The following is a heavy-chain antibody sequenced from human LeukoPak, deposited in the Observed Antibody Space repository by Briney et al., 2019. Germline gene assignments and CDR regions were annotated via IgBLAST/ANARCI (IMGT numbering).Heavy chain of an antibody. D-gene: IGHD3-10*01. J-gene: IGHJ4*02. CDR2: ISSSSSFI. CDR1: GFTFSSHT. V-gene: IGHV3-21*01. CDR3: AKGPKNYYGSGTFY. Sequence: PGGSLRLSCAASGFTFSSHTVTWVRQAPGRGLEWVSSISSSSSFIHYADSVRGRFTISRDNAKKSLYLQMNSLRAEDTAVYYCAKGPKNYYGSGTFYWGQGTLVTVSS.